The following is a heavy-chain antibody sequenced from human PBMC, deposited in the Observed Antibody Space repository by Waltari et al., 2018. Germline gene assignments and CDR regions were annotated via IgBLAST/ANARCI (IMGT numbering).Heavy chain of an antibody. CDR3: ARDALNYYGSGSSDY. V-gene: IGHV3-48*01. J-gene: IGHJ4*02. Sequence: EVQLVESGGGLVQPGGSLRLSWAASGFTFIRNIINWCCPTPGKGLEWVSYISSSSSTIYYADSVKGRFTISRDNAKNSLYLQMNSLRAEDTAVYYCARDALNYYGSGSSDYWGQGTLVTVSS. D-gene: IGHD3-10*01. CDR1: GFTFIRNI. CDR2: ISSSSSTI.